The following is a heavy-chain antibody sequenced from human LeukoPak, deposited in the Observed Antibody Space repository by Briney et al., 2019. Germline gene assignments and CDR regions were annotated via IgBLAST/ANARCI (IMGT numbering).Heavy chain of an antibody. Sequence: ASVKVSCKASGYTFTSYAMNWVRQAPEQGLEWMGWINTNTGNPTYAQGFTGRFVFSLDTSVSTAYLQISSLKAEDTAVYYCARSELYRYCTNGVCSPFDYWGQGTLVTVSS. V-gene: IGHV7-4-1*02. D-gene: IGHD2-8*01. CDR1: GYTFTSYA. CDR2: INTNTGNP. CDR3: ARSELYRYCTNGVCSPFDY. J-gene: IGHJ4*02.